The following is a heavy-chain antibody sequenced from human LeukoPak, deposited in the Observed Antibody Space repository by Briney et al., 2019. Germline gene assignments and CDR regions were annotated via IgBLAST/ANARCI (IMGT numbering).Heavy chain of an antibody. CDR1: GYTFTGYY. D-gene: IGHD4-17*01. J-gene: IGHJ4*02. CDR2: ISTYNGNT. Sequence: ASVKVSCKASGYTFTGYYMHWVRQAPGQGLEWMGWISTYNGNTNYVQKFQGRVTMTRDTSTTTAYVELRSLRSDDTAVYFCARYTVTEPDYWGQGTLVTVSS. V-gene: IGHV1-18*04. CDR3: ARYTVTEPDY.